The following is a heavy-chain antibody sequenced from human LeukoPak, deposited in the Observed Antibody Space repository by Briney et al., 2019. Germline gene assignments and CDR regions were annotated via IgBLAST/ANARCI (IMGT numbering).Heavy chain of an antibody. D-gene: IGHD7-27*01. J-gene: IGHJ4*02. CDR2: MSPNSGDT. CDR1: GYTFTIYG. Sequence: GASVKVSFTASGYTFTIYGISWVRQATGQGLEWLGWMSPNSGDTGYAQKFQGRVTMTSDSSISTAYMELSSLRSEDTAIYYCVRTPPNWGFDYWGQGTLVTVSS. V-gene: IGHV1-8*02. CDR3: VRTPPNWGFDY.